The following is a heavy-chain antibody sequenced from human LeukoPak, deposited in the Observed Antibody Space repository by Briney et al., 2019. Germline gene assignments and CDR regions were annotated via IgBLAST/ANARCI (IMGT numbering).Heavy chain of an antibody. V-gene: IGHV1-8*02. CDR1: GGTFSSYA. Sequence: RGASVKVSCKASGGTFSSYAISWVRQAPGQGLEWMGWMNPNSGNTGDAQKFQGRVTMTRNTSISTAYMELSSLRSEDTAVYYCARGGSPAGYNWFDPWGQGTLVTVSS. CDR2: MNPNSGNT. CDR3: ARGGSPAGYNWFDP. J-gene: IGHJ5*02. D-gene: IGHD2-2*01.